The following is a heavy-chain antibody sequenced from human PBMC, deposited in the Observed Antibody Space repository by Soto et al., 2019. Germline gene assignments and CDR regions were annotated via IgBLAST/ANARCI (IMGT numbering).Heavy chain of an antibody. CDR1: GGTFSRHA. CDR3: ARDRVGTTSFDP. D-gene: IGHD1-7*01. Sequence: QVQLVQSGAEVRKPGSSVKVSCKASGGTFSRHAISWVRQAPGQGLEWMGGIIPIFGTANHAQKFQGRVTIIADESTSTVYMELSSLRSEDTAVYYCARDRVGTTSFDPWGQGTLVTVSS. V-gene: IGHV1-69*01. CDR2: IIPIFGTA. J-gene: IGHJ5*02.